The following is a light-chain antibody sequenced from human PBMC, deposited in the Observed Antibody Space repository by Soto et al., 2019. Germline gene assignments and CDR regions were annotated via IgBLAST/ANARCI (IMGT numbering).Light chain of an antibody. V-gene: IGKV3-20*01. CDR1: QSVSNSY. J-gene: IGKJ2*01. Sequence: EIVLTQSPGTLSLSPGGRATLSCRASQSVSNSYLAWYQQKPGQAPRLLIYGASGRATGIPDRFSGSGSGTEFTLTISRLEPEDFAVYYCQQYGSSPLYTFGQGTKLEIK. CDR2: GAS. CDR3: QQYGSSPLYT.